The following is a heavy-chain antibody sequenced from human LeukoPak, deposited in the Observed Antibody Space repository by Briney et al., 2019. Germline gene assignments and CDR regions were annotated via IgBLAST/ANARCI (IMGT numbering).Heavy chain of an antibody. V-gene: IGHV3-30*18. CDR2: ISYDGSNK. CDR3: AKDLIGYYYGSGTDY. D-gene: IGHD3-10*01. J-gene: IGHJ4*02. Sequence: GSLRLSCAASGFTFSSYGMHWVRQAPGKGLEWVAVISYDGSNKYYADSVKGRFTVSRDTSKNTLYLQMNSLRVEDTAVYYCAKDLIGYYYGSGTDYWGQGTLVTVSS. CDR1: GFTFSSYG.